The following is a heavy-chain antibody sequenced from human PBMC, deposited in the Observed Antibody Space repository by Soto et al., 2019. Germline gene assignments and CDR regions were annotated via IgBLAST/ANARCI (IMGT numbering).Heavy chain of an antibody. V-gene: IGHV3-7*01. CDR3: ARDYEFGFDR. CDR2: IKPDGSEK. D-gene: IGHD3-22*01. J-gene: IGHJ3*02. CDR1: AFTLSSYW. Sequence: EVQLVESGGGLVQPGGSLRLSCEASAFTLSSYWMSWVRQAPGKGLEWVANIKPDGSEKYYVDSVKGRFTISRDNTKNSLYLQMSTLRPEDTAIYYCARDYEFGFDRWGQGTLVNVSS.